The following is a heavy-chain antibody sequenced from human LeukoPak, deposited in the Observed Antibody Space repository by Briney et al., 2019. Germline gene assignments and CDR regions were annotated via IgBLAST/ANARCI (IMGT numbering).Heavy chain of an antibody. Sequence: GGSLRLSCAASGFTFSDYYMSWIRQAPGKGLEWVSYISSSGSTIYYADSVKGRFTISRDNAKNSLYLQMNSLRAEDTAVYYCAKKGYYDGSGYYMYYFDHWGQGTLVTVSS. V-gene: IGHV3-11*01. CDR3: AKKGYYDGSGYYMYYFDH. CDR2: ISSSGSTI. J-gene: IGHJ4*02. CDR1: GFTFSDYY. D-gene: IGHD3-22*01.